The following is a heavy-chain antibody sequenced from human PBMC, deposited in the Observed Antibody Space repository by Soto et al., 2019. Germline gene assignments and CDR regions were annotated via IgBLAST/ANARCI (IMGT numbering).Heavy chain of an antibody. CDR1: GGSISSDGNY. V-gene: IGHV4-31*03. CDR2: IYYSGRT. D-gene: IGHD3-10*01. CDR3: ARARMVRGIIYYYGMDV. J-gene: IGHJ6*02. Sequence: QVQLQESGPGLVKSSQTLSLTCTVSGGSISSDGNYWSWIRQHPGKGLEWIGYIYYSGRTNYNPYLKSRVTISVDTSKNQFALKLNSVTAADTAVYYCARARMVRGIIYYYGMDVWGQGTTVTVSS.